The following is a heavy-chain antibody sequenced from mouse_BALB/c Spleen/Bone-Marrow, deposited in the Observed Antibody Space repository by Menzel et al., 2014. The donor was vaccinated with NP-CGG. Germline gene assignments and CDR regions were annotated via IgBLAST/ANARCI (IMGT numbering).Heavy chain of an antibody. J-gene: IGHJ4*01. V-gene: IGHV14-3*02. D-gene: IGHD4-1*01. CDR2: IDPANGNT. CDR1: GFNIKDTY. CDR3: ARWEYYAMDY. Sequence: AQLPQPGAELVKPGASVKLSCTASGFNIKDTYMHWVKQRPEQGLEWIGRIDPANGNTKYDPKFQGKATITADTSSNTACLQLSSLTSEDTAVYYCARWEYYAMDYWGQGTSVTVSS.